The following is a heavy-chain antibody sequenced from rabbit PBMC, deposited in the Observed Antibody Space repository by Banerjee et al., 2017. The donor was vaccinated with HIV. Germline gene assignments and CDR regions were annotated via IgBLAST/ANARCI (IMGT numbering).Heavy chain of an antibody. D-gene: IGHD6-1*01. CDR1: GFSFSSSYW. CDR2: INTGSGST. J-gene: IGHJ4*01. Sequence: QEQLEESGGGLVKPGASLTLTCTASGFSFSSSYWICWVRQAPGKGLEWIGCINTGSGSTYYASWVNGRFTISSHNAQNTLYLQLNSLTAADTATYFCVRETETYAGYTGYAYYFNLWGPGTLVTVS. V-gene: IGHV1S45*01. CDR3: VRETETYAGYTGYAYYFNL.